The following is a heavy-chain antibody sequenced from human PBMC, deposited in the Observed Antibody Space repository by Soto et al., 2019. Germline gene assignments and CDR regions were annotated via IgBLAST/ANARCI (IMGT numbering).Heavy chain of an antibody. J-gene: IGHJ5*02. CDR3: ASEDAAARSYWFDP. V-gene: IGHV4-39*01. CDR1: GGSISSSSYY. Sequence: PSETLSLTCTVSGGSISSSSYYWSWIRQPPGKGLEWIGSIYYSGSTYYNPSLKSRVTISVDTSKNQFSLKLSSVTAADTAVYYCASEDAAARSYWFDPWGQGTLITVSS. CDR2: IYYSGST. D-gene: IGHD6-13*01.